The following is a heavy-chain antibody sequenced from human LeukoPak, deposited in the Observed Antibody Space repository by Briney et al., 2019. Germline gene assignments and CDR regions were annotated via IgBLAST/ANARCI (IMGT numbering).Heavy chain of an antibody. V-gene: IGHV3-11*04. CDR3: ARDGLRYFDWLSPQAVDY. CDR2: ISSSGSTI. D-gene: IGHD3-9*01. J-gene: IGHJ4*02. CDR1: GFTFSDYY. Sequence: GGSLRLSCAASGFTFSDYYMSWIRQAPGKGLEWVSYISSSGSTIYYADSVKGRFTISRDNAKNSLYLQMNSLRAEDTAVYYCARDGLRYFDWLSPQAVDYWGQGTLVTVSS.